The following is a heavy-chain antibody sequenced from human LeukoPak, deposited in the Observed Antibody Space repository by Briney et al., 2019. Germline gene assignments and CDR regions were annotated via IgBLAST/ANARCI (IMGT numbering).Heavy chain of an antibody. D-gene: IGHD4-17*01. V-gene: IGHV3-43*02. CDR3: VLRTLGY. CDR2: ISGDGGST. Sequence: GGFLRLSCAASGFTFDDYAMHWVRQAPGKGLEWVSLISGDGGSTYYADSVKGRFTISRDNSKNSLYLQMNSLRTEDTALYYCVLRTLGYWGQGTLVTVSS. J-gene: IGHJ4*02. CDR1: GFTFDDYA.